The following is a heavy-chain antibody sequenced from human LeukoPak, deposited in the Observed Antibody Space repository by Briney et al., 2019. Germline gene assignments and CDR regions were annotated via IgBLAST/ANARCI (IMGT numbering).Heavy chain of an antibody. J-gene: IGHJ4*02. Sequence: GASVKVSCKASGYTFIGYYIHWVRQAPGQGLEWMGWINPNSGGTNHAQKFQGRVTMTRDTSISTAYMELSRLISDDTAVYHCARAHCSSTNCYQFDYWGQGTLVTVSS. V-gene: IGHV1-2*02. CDR1: GYTFIGYY. D-gene: IGHD2-2*01. CDR2: INPNSGGT. CDR3: ARAHCSSTNCYQFDY.